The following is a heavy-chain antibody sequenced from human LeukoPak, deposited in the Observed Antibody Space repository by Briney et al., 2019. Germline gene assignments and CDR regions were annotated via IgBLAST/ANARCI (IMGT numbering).Heavy chain of an antibody. CDR3: ARESEYGGSSSSSLHY. CDR1: GYTFTGYY. D-gene: IGHD6-6*01. Sequence: GASVKVSCKAFGYTFTGYYMHWVRQAPGLGLEWMGWINPNSGGTNYAQKFQGRVTMTRDTSISTAYMELSRLRSDDTAVYYCARESEYGGSSSSSLHYWGQGTLVTVSS. V-gene: IGHV1-2*02. J-gene: IGHJ4*02. CDR2: INPNSGGT.